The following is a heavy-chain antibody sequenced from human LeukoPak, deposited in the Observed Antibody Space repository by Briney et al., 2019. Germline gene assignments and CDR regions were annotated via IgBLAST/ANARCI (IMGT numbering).Heavy chain of an antibody. Sequence: ASVTVSFMSSGYTFNTYGISWVRQAPGQGLDWMEWISPYRGDIEYAQKIQDRVSMTTDTSTSTAYMELRSLRSDDTDVYYCARQVLIVGGRYGMDVWGQGTTVTVSS. V-gene: IGHV1-18*01. J-gene: IGHJ6*02. CDR1: GYTFNTYG. CDR3: ARQVLIVGGRYGMDV. CDR2: ISPYRGDI. D-gene: IGHD3-22*01.